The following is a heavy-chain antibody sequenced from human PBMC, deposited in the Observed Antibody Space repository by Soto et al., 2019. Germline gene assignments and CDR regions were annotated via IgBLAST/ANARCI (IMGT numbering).Heavy chain of an antibody. Sequence: QVQLQESGPRLVKPSGTLSLTCSVSGGSIRTDTWWSWVRQTPRKGLEWIGEVYNSGNTAYNPSLKGRATISVDRSKNRFSLNVNSVTAADTAVYYCARGYGDYEEWGQGTLVTFS. CDR2: VYNSGNT. J-gene: IGHJ4*02. V-gene: IGHV4-4*02. CDR1: GGSIRTDTW. D-gene: IGHD4-17*01. CDR3: ARGYGDYEE.